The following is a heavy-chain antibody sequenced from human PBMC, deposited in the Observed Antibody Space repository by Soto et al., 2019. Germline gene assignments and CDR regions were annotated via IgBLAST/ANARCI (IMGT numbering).Heavy chain of an antibody. CDR3: AIKGYYPSGKINLFDS. D-gene: IGHD3-10*01. CDR1: GYSITSDYY. V-gene: IGHV4-38-2*01. Sequence: PSETLSLTCAVSGYSITSDYYWGWIRQSPGKGLEWIGSIHSGSTYYNPSLQSRVTISVDTSKNQFSLRLTSVTAADTAMYYCAIKGYYPSGKINLFDSWGQGTLVTVSS. J-gene: IGHJ4*02. CDR2: IHSGST.